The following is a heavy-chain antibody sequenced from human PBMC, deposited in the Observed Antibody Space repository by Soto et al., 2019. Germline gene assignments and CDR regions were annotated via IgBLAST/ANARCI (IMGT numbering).Heavy chain of an antibody. J-gene: IGHJ3*02. Sequence: DVQLVESGGGLIQPGGSLRLSCAASGFTVSGKKYLAWVRQAPGKGLEWVSALYDVDGTFYADSVKGRFTTSGDSSRTNVYLQMNSLRPDDTAVYYCATWHLREHAYDIWGQGTAVTVSS. CDR2: LYDVDGT. CDR1: GFTVSGKKY. V-gene: IGHV3-53*01. CDR3: ATWHLREHAYDI. D-gene: IGHD4-17*01.